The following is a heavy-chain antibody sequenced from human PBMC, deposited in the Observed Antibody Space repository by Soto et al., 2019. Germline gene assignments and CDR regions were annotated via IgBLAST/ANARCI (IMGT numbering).Heavy chain of an antibody. D-gene: IGHD3-22*01. J-gene: IGHJ5*02. CDR3: ARKAIVGTAKGCFDP. V-gene: IGHV3-23*01. CDR1: GFIFSSYA. Sequence: PGGSLRLSCAASGFIFSSYAMSWVRQAPGKGLEWVSIISGSGGHTYYADSVKGRFTISRDNSKNTLYLQMNSLRADDTAVYYCARKAIVGTAKGCFDPWGQGTLVTVS. CDR2: ISGSGGHT.